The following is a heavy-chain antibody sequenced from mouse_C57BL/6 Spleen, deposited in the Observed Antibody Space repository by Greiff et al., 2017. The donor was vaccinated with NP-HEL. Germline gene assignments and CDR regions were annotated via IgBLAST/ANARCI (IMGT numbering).Heavy chain of an antibody. CDR3: ARREETRQLRPYYAMDY. J-gene: IGHJ4*01. CDR2: IDPNSGGT. CDR1: GYTFTSYW. D-gene: IGHD3-2*02. Sequence: QVQLQQPGAELVKPGASVKLSCKASGYTFTSYWMHWVKQRPGRGLEWIGRIDPNSGGTKYNEKFKSKATLTVDKPSSTAYMQLSSLTSEDSAVYYCARREETRQLRPYYAMDYWGQGTSVTVSS. V-gene: IGHV1-72*01.